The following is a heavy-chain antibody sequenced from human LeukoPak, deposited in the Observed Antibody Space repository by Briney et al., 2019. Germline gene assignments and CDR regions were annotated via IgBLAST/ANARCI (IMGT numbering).Heavy chain of an antibody. J-gene: IGHJ5*02. CDR3: ARGASFSSSWYFWSDP. Sequence: SETLSLTCAVYGESFSGCSWNWVRQPPGKGLEWIGEIDHSGSTNYNPSLKSRVTISVDTSKNQFSLKLSSVTAADTAVYYCARGASFSSSWYFWSDPWGQGTLVTVSS. CDR2: IDHSGST. D-gene: IGHD6-13*01. V-gene: IGHV4-34*01. CDR1: GESFSGCS.